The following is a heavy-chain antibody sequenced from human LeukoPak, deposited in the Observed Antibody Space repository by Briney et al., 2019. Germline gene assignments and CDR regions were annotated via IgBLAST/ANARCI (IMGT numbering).Heavy chain of an antibody. CDR1: GYTFTSYY. CDR2: INPNSGGT. Sequence: ASVKVSCKASGYTFTSYYMHWVRQAPGQGLEWMGWINPNSGGTNYAQKYQGRVTMTRDTTISTAYMQLSRLSSDDTAVYYGARDHESPGDDAFDIWGQGTMVTVSS. V-gene: IGHV1-2*02. J-gene: IGHJ3*02. CDR3: ARDHESPGDDAFDI.